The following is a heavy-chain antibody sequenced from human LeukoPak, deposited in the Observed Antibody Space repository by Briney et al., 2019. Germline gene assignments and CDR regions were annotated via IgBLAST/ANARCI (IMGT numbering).Heavy chain of an antibody. CDR1: GYTFTGYY. Sequence: GASVKVSCKASGYTFTGYYMHWVRQAPGQGLEWMGWINPNSGGTNYAQKFQGRVTMTRDTSISTAYMELSRLRSDDTAVYYCARETTVTTTIYYYYYMDVWGKGTTVTVSS. V-gene: IGHV1-2*02. D-gene: IGHD4-17*01. CDR3: ARETTVTTTIYYYYYMDV. CDR2: INPNSGGT. J-gene: IGHJ6*03.